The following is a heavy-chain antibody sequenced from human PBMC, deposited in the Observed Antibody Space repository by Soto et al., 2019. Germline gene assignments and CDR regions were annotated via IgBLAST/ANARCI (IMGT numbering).Heavy chain of an antibody. D-gene: IGHD2-2*01. J-gene: IGHJ5*02. CDR2: ISSSSSYI. CDR1: GFTFSSYS. Sequence: PGRSLRLSCSASGFTFSSYSMNWVRQAPGKGLEWVSSISSSSSYIYYADSVKGRFTISRDNAKNSLYLQMNSLRAEDTAVYYCARDKSVVPARSWWFGRWRQGTLVAIAS. V-gene: IGHV3-21*01. CDR3: ARDKSVVPARSWWFGR.